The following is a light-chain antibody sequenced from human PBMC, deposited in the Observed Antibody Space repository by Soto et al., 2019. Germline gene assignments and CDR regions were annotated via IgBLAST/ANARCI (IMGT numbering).Light chain of an antibody. J-gene: IGKJ4*01. CDR3: QQSHSAPLT. Sequence: QMTQSPSSLFASVGDRVTITCRASQSISSHLNWYQQKVGQTPRLLIYAASTLQSEVPPRFSGSGSGTEFPLPISGLKREDFATYYCQQSHSAPLTSGGGTKIQI. V-gene: IGKV1-39*01. CDR2: AAS. CDR1: QSISSH.